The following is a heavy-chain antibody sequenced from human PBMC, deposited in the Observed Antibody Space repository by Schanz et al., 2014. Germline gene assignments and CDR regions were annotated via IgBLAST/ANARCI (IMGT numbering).Heavy chain of an antibody. J-gene: IGHJ4*02. D-gene: IGHD2-2*01. V-gene: IGHV3-11*05. CDR3: AKDLLYGAPMPLNHLDY. CDR2: ISGTTTYT. Sequence: QVQLVESGGGVVQPGRSLRLSCAASGFTFRDYYMSWIRQAPGKGLEWVSYISGTTTYTNYADSVKGRFTISRDNAKNSLYLQMNSLRAEDTAVYYCAKDLLYGAPMPLNHLDYWGQGTLVTVSS. CDR1: GFTFRDYY.